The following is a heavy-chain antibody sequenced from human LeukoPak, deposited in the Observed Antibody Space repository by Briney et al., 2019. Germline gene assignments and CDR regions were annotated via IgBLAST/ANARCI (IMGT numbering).Heavy chain of an antibody. D-gene: IGHD6-13*01. J-gene: IGHJ4*02. Sequence: SVNVSCKASGGTFSSYAISWVRQAPGQGLEWMGGIIPIFGTANYAQKFQGRVTITADEPTSTAYMELSSLRSEDTAVYYCAREEGSSWYYFDYWGQGTLVTVSS. V-gene: IGHV1-69*13. CDR3: AREEGSSWYYFDY. CDR1: GGTFSSYA. CDR2: IIPIFGTA.